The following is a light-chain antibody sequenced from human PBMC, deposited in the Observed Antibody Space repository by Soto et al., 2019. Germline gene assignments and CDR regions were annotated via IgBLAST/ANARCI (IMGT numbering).Light chain of an antibody. J-gene: IGKJ1*01. CDR2: DAS. V-gene: IGKV1-5*01. Sequence: DIQMTPSPSSLSASVGARVTITGRASQSISSYLNWYQQKPGKAPKLLIYDASNLDSGVPSRFSGSGSGTEFSLTISNLQPDDCATYYCQQYENYWTFGQGTKVDIK. CDR1: QSISSY. CDR3: QQYENYWT.